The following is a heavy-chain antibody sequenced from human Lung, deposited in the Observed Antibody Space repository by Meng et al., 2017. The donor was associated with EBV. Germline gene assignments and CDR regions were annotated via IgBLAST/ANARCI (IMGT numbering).Heavy chain of an antibody. Sequence: QVQLQESGPGLVKPSQTLSLTCTGSGGSISSGGFYWSWIRQHPGKGLEWIGYIYYSGSTYYNPSLRSRVAISIDTSKNQFSLKLTSVTAADTAVYYCAGGGFCSGISCPNWFDPWGQGTLVTVSS. CDR1: GGSISSGGFY. J-gene: IGHJ5*02. V-gene: IGHV4-31*03. D-gene: IGHD2-15*01. CDR3: AGGGFCSGISCPNWFDP. CDR2: IYYSGST.